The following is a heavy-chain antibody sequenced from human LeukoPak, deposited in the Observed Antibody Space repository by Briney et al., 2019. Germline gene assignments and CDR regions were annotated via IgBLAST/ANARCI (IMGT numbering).Heavy chain of an antibody. V-gene: IGHV7-4-1*02. CDR1: GYTFTSYA. D-gene: IGHD3-9*01. CDR2: INTNTGNP. J-gene: IGHJ3*02. Sequence: ASVKVSCKASGYTFTSYAMSWVRQAPGQGLEWMGWINTNTGNPTYAQGFTGRFVFSLDTSVSTAYLQISSLKAEDTAVYYCATHLDWLFSDHAFDIWGQGTMVTVSS. CDR3: ATHLDWLFSDHAFDI.